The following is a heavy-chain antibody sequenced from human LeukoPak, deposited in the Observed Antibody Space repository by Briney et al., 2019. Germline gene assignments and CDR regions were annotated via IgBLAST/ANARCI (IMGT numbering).Heavy chain of an antibody. D-gene: IGHD3-10*01. J-gene: IGHJ4*02. V-gene: IGHV3-23*01. CDR2: ISGSGGST. Sequence: GGSLRLSCAASGFTFSSYGMSWVRQAPGKVLEWVSAISGSGGSTYYADSVKGRFTISRDNSKNTLYLQMNSLRAEDTAVYYCAKGHYYGSGSYWVWGQGTLVTVSS. CDR3: AKGHYYGSGSYWV. CDR1: GFTFSSYG.